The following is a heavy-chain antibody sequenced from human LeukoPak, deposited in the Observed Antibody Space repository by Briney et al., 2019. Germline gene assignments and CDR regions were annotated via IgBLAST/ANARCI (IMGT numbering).Heavy chain of an antibody. D-gene: IGHD3-10*01. CDR2: ISAYNGNT. CDR1: GYTFTSYG. V-gene: IGHV1-18*01. Sequence: GASVKVSCKASGYTFTSYGISWVRQAPGQGLEWMGWISAYNGNTNYAQKLQGRVTTTTDTSTSTAYMELRSLRSDDTAVYYCARPRITMVRGVIISCGMDVWGQGTTVTVSS. J-gene: IGHJ6*02. CDR3: ARPRITMVRGVIISCGMDV.